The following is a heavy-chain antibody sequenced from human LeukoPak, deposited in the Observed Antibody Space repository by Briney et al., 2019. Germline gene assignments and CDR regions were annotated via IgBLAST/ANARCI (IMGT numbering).Heavy chain of an antibody. J-gene: IGHJ4*02. CDR1: GFTFSSYW. CDR2: IDSDGSST. Sequence: PGGSLRLSCAASGFTFSSYWMHWVRQAPGKGVVWVSRIDSDGSSTIYADSVKGRFTIPRDNAKNALNLQMNSLRAEDTALYYCARSGAPTPDYWGQGTLVIVSS. V-gene: IGHV3-74*01. D-gene: IGHD2-15*01. CDR3: ARSGAPTPDY.